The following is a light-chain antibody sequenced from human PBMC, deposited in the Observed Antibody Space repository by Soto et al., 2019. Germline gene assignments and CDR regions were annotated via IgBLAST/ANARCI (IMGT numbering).Light chain of an antibody. CDR1: SSDVGGYNS. V-gene: IGLV2-8*01. J-gene: IGLJ2*01. CDR2: EVY. CDR3: SSYAGSNFVV. Sequence: QSALTQPPSASGSPGQSVTISCTGTSSDVGGYNSVSWYQQHPGKAPKLMIYEVYRRPSGVPDRFSGSNSGNTASLTVSGLQADDEADYYCSSYAGSNFVVFGGGTKLTVL.